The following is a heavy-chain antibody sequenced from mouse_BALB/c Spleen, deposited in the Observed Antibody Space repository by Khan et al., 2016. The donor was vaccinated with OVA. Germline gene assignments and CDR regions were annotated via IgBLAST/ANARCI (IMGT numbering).Heavy chain of an antibody. CDR3: ARTPGYYGSNYFDY. CDR1: GLTFSNYA. Sequence: EVELVESGGGLVKPGGSLKLSCAASGLTFSNYAMSWVRQTPEKRLEWVATISSGGSYIYYPDSVKGRFTISRDNANNTLYLQMSSLRSEDTAMYYCARTPGYYGSNYFDYWGQGTTLTVSS. D-gene: IGHD1-1*01. J-gene: IGHJ2*01. CDR2: ISSGGSYI. V-gene: IGHV5-9-3*01.